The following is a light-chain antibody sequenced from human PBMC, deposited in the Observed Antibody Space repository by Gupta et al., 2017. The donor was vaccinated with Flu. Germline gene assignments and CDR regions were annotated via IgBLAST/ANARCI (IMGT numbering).Light chain of an antibody. CDR3: CSFAGAYTVV. V-gene: IGLV2-11*01. J-gene: IGLJ2*01. CDR1: SSDIGDYEY. Sequence: QSALTQPGSVSGSPGTSVTIYCTGTSSDIGDYEYVSWFQQHPGNAPKLLIYDVPKRSSGVPARFSGSKSGNTAPLTISGLQADDEADYHCCSFAGAYTVVFGGGTKLTVL. CDR2: DVP.